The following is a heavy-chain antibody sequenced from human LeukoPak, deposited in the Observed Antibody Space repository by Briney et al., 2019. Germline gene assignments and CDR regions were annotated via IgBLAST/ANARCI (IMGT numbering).Heavy chain of an antibody. CDR3: EKTGGFCSSTNCAPAYYVH. V-gene: IGHV3-9*03. CDR2: ISWNSDRI. D-gene: IGHD2-2*01. J-gene: IGHJ1*01. Sequence: GGYLRRSSAASGFTFDDYDMLWVRQGPGKGLEGVLGISWNSDRIGYADYVRGRFTIYRDNAKDYMYLEMNSLRPEDMSLYYCEKTGGFCSSTNCAPAYYVHWGQGTLVTVSS. CDR1: GFTFDDYD.